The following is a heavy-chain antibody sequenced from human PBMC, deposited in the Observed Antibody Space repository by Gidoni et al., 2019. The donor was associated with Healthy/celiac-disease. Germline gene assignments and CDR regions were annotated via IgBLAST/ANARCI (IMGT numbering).Heavy chain of an antibody. D-gene: IGHD3-3*01. CDR1: GYTFTSYG. CDR2: ISAYNGNT. V-gene: IGHV1-18*04. Sequence: QVQLVQSGAEVKTPGASVKVYCKASGYTFTSYGISWVRQAPGQGLEWMGWISAYNGNTNYAQKLQGRVTMTTDTSTSTAYMELRSLRSDDTAVYYCARRYYAEGRKGAYYYMDVWGKGTRSPSP. CDR3: ARRYYAEGRKGAYYYMDV. J-gene: IGHJ6*03.